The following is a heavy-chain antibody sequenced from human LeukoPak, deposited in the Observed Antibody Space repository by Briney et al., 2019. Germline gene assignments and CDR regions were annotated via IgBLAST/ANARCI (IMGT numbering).Heavy chain of an antibody. J-gene: IGHJ4*02. CDR3: ARGAGYTFDY. CDR2: ISYDGSNK. V-gene: IGHV3-30*04. CDR1: GFTFSSYA. Sequence: GGSLRLSCAASGFTFSSYAMHWVRQAPGKGLEWVAVISYDGSNKYYADSVKGRFTISRDNSKNTLYLQMNSLRAEDTAVYYCARGAGYTFDYWGQGTLVTVFS. D-gene: IGHD3-9*01.